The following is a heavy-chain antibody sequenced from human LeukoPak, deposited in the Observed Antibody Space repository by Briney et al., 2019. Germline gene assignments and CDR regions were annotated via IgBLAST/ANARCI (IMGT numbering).Heavy chain of an antibody. CDR1: GFTFGDHV. CDR2: IRSKVYGGTT. V-gene: IGHV3-49*04. Sequence: GRTLRLSRRASGFTFGDHVMTWVRQAPGKGLEWVGFIRSKVYGGTTECAASVKGRFIISRDDSKSIAYLQMNSLKTEDTAVYYCTRGYGGLDYWGQGTLVTVSS. CDR3: TRGYGGLDY. D-gene: IGHD4-23*01. J-gene: IGHJ4*02.